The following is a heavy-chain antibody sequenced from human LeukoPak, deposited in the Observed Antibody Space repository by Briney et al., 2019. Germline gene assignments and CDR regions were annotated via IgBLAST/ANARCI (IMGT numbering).Heavy chain of an antibody. CDR3: ARALRSPGYSGYDAPFDY. J-gene: IGHJ4*02. CDR1: GYTFTSYG. D-gene: IGHD5-12*01. V-gene: IGHV1-18*01. CDR2: ISAYNGNT. Sequence: ASVKVSCKASGYTFTSYGISWVRQAPGQGLEWMGWISAYNGNTNYAQKLQGRVTMTTDTSTSTAYMGLRSLRSDDTAVYYCARALRSPGYSGYDAPFDYWGQGTLVTVSS.